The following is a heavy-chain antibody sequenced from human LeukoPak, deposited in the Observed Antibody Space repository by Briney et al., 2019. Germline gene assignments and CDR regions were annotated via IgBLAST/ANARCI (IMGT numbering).Heavy chain of an antibody. D-gene: IGHD3-9*01. CDR1: GYSFSNYW. CDR2: IWPGDSDT. Sequence: GESLKISCKGSGYSFSNYWIGWVRQMPGKGLEWMGIIWPGDSDTRYSPSFQGQVTISVDKSISTAYLQWSSLKASDTAIYCCARQYYDVLTGFYIHFDYWGQGTLVAVSS. J-gene: IGHJ4*02. V-gene: IGHV5-51*01. CDR3: ARQYYDVLTGFYIHFDY.